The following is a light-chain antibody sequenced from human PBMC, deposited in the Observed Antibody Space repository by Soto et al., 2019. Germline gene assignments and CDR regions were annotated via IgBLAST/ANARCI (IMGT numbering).Light chain of an antibody. CDR3: QQYNDWPYT. CDR1: QSVSSN. CDR2: AAS. J-gene: IGKJ1*01. V-gene: IGKV3-15*01. Sequence: EILMTRSPAPLSVSPGERAALSCRASQSVSSNLAWYQQKPGQAPRLLIYAASTRDTGIPVRFSGSGSGTEFTLTISSLHSEDFSVYSCQQYNDWPYTFGQGTKVEI.